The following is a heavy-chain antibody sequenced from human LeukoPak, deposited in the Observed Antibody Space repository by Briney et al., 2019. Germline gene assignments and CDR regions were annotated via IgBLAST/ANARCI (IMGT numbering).Heavy chain of an antibody. Sequence: GGSLRLSCAASGFTFSSYAMHWVRQAPGKGLEWVAVISYDGSNKYYADSVKGRFTISRDNSKNTLYLQMNSLRAEDTAVYYCANHLACGSTSCPPFDDWGQGTLVTVSS. CDR3: ANHLACGSTSCPPFDD. V-gene: IGHV3-30-3*01. J-gene: IGHJ4*02. CDR2: ISYDGSNK. D-gene: IGHD2-2*01. CDR1: GFTFSSYA.